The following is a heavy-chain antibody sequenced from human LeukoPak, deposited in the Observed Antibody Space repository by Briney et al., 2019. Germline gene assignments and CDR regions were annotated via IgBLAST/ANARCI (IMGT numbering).Heavy chain of an antibody. J-gene: IGHJ6*02. CDR2: INSDGSST. V-gene: IGHV3-74*01. CDR1: GFTFSSYW. Sequence: GGSLRLSCAASGFTFSSYWMHWVRQAPGKGLVWISRINSDGSSTSYADSVKGRFTISRDNAKNTLYLQMNSLRAEDTAVYYCARDGEAYGMDVWGQGTTVTVSS. CDR3: ARDGEAYGMDV.